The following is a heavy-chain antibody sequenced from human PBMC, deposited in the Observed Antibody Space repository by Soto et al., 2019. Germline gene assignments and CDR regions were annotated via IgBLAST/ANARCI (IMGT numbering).Heavy chain of an antibody. V-gene: IGHV1-8*01. D-gene: IGHD2-2*02. J-gene: IGHJ5*02. CDR2: MNPNSGNT. CDR3: ARDRLVPAAIRFGYNWFDP. Sequence: GASVKVSCKASGYTFTSYDINWVRQATGQGLEWMGWMNPNSGNTGYAQKFQGRVTMTRNTSISTAYMELSSLRSEDTAVYYCARDRLVPAAIRFGYNWFDPWGQGTLVTVSS. CDR1: GYTFTSYD.